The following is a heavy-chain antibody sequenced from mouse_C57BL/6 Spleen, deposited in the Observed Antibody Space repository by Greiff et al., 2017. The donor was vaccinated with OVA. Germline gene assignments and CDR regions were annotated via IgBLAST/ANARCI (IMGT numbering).Heavy chain of an antibody. CDR2: IDPENGDT. CDR1: GFNIKDDY. D-gene: IGHD2-3*01. J-gene: IGHJ3*01. Sequence: VQLQQSGAELVRPGASVKLSCTASGFNIKDDYMHWVKQRPEQGLEWIGWIDPENGDTEYASKFQGKATITADTSSNTAYLQLSSLTSEDTAVYYCITCDGYYRFAYWGQGTLVTVSA. V-gene: IGHV14-4*01. CDR3: ITCDGYYRFAY.